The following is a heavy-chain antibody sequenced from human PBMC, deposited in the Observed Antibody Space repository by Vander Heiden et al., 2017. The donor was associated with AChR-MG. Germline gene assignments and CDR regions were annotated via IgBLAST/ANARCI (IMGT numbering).Heavy chain of an antibody. Sequence: QVQLVQPGAEVKKPGASVKVSCQASGYTFTSYGISWVRQAPGQGLEWMGWISAYNGNTDYAQKLQGRGTMTTDTSTSTAYMELRSLRSDDTAVYYCARAFWSGYYYYYYYMDVWGKGTTVTVSS. CDR2: ISAYNGNT. V-gene: IGHV1-18*01. J-gene: IGHJ6*03. CDR3: ARAFWSGYYYYYYYMDV. D-gene: IGHD3-3*01. CDR1: GYTFTSYG.